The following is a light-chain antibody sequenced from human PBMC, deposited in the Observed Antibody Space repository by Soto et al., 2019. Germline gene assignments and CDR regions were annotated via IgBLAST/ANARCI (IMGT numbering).Light chain of an antibody. V-gene: IGKV1-27*01. J-gene: IGKJ1*01. Sequence: DIQMTQSPSSLSASVGDRVTITCRASQGISNYLAWYQQKPGKVPKLLIYAASTLQSGVPSRFSGSGSGTDVTLTISSLQPEDVATYYCKRYNSAPRTFGQGTEVEIK. CDR3: KRYNSAPRT. CDR1: QGISNY. CDR2: AAS.